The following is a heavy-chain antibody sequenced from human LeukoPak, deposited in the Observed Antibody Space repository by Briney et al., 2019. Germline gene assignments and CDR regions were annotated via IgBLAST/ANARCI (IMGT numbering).Heavy chain of an antibody. V-gene: IGHV3-23*01. CDR1: GFTFSSYG. D-gene: IGHD3-9*01. Sequence: PGGSLRLSCAASGFTFSSYGMSWVRQAPGKGLEWVSAISGSGGSTYYADSVKGRFTISRDNSKNTLYLQMNSLRAEDTAVYYCAKDGFEWVLRYFDWPGMGKYMDVWGKGTTVTISS. CDR2: ISGSGGST. CDR3: AKDGFEWVLRYFDWPGMGKYMDV. J-gene: IGHJ6*03.